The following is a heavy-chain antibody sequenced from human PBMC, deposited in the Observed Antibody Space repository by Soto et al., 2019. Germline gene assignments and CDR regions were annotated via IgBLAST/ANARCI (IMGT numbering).Heavy chain of an antibody. J-gene: IGHJ6*02. D-gene: IGHD3-10*01. CDR2: INSDGSST. CDR1: GFTFSSYW. Sequence: PGGSLRLSCAASGFTFSSYWMHWVRQAPGKGLVWVSRINSDGSSTSYADSVKGRFTISRDNAKNTLYLQMSSLRAEDTAVYYCARDGITMVRGVHYYGMGVWGQGTTVTVSS. V-gene: IGHV3-74*01. CDR3: ARDGITMVRGVHYYGMGV.